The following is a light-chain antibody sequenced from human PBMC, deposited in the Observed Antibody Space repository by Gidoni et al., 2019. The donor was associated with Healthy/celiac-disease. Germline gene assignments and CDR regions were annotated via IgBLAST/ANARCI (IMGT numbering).Light chain of an antibody. CDR3: MQALQTPLP. V-gene: IGKV2-28*01. CDR1: QSLLHSNGYNY. J-gene: IGKJ4*01. Sequence: SVMTKSPLSLPVTTGEPASISCRSSQSLLHSNGYNYLDWYLQKPGQSPQLLIYLGSNRASGVPDRFSGSGSGTDFTLKISRVEAEDVGVYYCMQALQTPLPFGGGTKVEIK. CDR2: LGS.